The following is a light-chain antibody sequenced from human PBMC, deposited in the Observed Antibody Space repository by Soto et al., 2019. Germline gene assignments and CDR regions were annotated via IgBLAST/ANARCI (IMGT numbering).Light chain of an antibody. CDR3: SSYTSSNTLV. J-gene: IGLJ1*01. CDR2: DVS. V-gene: IGLV2-14*03. Sequence: QSVLTQPASVSGSPGQSITISCTGTTSDVGGYNSVSWYQQHPGKAPKLMVYDVSDRPSGVSPRFSGSKSGNTASLTISGLRAEDDADYFCSSYTSSNTLVFGIGTKVTVL. CDR1: TSDVGGYNS.